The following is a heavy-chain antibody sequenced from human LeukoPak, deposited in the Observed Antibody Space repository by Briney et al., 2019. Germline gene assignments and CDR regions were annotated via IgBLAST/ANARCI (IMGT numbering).Heavy chain of an antibody. CDR3: AKGLKGYSAYEQIDY. Sequence: HSGGSLRLSCAASGFTFSSYAMSWVRQAPGKGLEWVSGLSASGGNTYYGDSVKGRFTISRDNSKNTLYLQMNSPRAEDTAVYYCAKGLKGYSAYEQIDYWGQGTLVTVSS. CDR2: LSASGGNT. CDR1: GFTFSSYA. J-gene: IGHJ4*02. V-gene: IGHV3-23*01. D-gene: IGHD5-12*01.